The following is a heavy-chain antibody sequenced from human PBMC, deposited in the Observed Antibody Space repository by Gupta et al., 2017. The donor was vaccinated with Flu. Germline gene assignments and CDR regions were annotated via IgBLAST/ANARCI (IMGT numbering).Heavy chain of an antibody. CDR1: GDSITTDTYF. CDR2: SHFAGNT. CDR3: VRHIGVAGMFPPSYFDY. J-gene: IGHJ4*02. Sequence: QVQLQESGPGLVRPSETLSLTCAVSGDSITTDTYFWGWIRQPPGTGMDWIGRSHFAGNTYYNSSLRSRVPLSVDSSQNALALRLDSVTASDTALYYCVRHIGVAGMFPPSYFDYWGRGTLFTVSS. V-gene: IGHV4-39*01. D-gene: IGHD6-19*01.